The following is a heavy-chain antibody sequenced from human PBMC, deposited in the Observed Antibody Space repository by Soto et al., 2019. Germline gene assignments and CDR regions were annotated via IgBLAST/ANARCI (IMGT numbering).Heavy chain of an antibody. Sequence: PGGSLRLSCAASGVTLSSYGMHWVRQAPGKGLEWVAVIWYDGSNKYYADSVKGRFTISRDNSKNTLYLQMNSLRAEDTAVYYCASSVRLPYYYYGMDVWGQGTTVTVSS. CDR1: GVTLSSYG. CDR3: ASSVRLPYYYYGMDV. D-gene: IGHD6-6*01. J-gene: IGHJ6*02. V-gene: IGHV3-33*01. CDR2: IWYDGSNK.